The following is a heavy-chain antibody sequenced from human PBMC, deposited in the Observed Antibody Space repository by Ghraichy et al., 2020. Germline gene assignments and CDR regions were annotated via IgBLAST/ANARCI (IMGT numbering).Heavy chain of an antibody. CDR2: ISRSGGST. CDR3: AESRPVGAPARYYFDC. Sequence: GGSLRLSCAASAFNFSSSAMSWVRQAPGKGLEWVSTISRSGGSTYYADSVKGRFTISRDNSKNTLYLQMNSLRAEDTAVYHCAESRPVGAPARYYFDCWGQGTLVTVSS. V-gene: IGHV3-23*01. J-gene: IGHJ4*02. D-gene: IGHD1-26*01. CDR1: AFNFSSSA.